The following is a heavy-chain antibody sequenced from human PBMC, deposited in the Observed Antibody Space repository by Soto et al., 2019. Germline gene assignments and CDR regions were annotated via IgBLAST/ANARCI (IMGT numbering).Heavy chain of an antibody. D-gene: IGHD6-13*01. J-gene: IGHJ5*02. Sequence: VXSVKVSCEASGYTFTSYGIHWVRQAPGQRLEWMGWINAANGDTKYSPKFQGRVTITRDTSASTAYMELSSLRSEDTAVYYCVRRHVSATGIDWFDPWGQGTLVTASS. CDR3: VRRHVSATGIDWFDP. CDR1: GYTFTSYG. V-gene: IGHV1-3*01. CDR2: INAANGDT.